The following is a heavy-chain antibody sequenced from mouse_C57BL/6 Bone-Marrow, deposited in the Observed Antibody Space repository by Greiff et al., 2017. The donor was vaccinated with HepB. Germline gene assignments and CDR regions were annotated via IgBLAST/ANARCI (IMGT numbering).Heavy chain of an antibody. V-gene: IGHV1-4*01. CDR1: GYTFTSYT. D-gene: IGHD2-1*01. J-gene: IGHJ2*01. Sequence: VQGVESGAELARPGASVKMSCKASGYTFTSYTMHWVKQRPGQGLEWIGYINPSSGYTKYNQKFKDKATLTADKSSSTAYMQLSSLTSEDSAVYYCARSYYGNHWGQGTTLTVSS. CDR2: INPSSGYT. CDR3: ARSYYGNH.